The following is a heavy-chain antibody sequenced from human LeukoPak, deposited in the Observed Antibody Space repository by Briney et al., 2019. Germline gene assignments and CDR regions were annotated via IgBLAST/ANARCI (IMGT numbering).Heavy chain of an antibody. J-gene: IGHJ4*02. D-gene: IGHD3-22*01. CDR1: GFTFRSYA. Sequence: GGSLRLSCSASGFTFRSYAVHWGRQAPGKGLEYISSISSNGGSTYYADSVKGRFTISRDISKNTLYLQMNSLRAEDTAVYYCATARYYYDRSDVYALWDYWGQGTLVTVSS. CDR3: ATARYYYDRSDVYALWDY. V-gene: IGHV3-64*04. CDR2: ISSNGGST.